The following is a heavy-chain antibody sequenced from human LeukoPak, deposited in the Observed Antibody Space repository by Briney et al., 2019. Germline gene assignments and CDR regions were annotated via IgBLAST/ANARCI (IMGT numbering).Heavy chain of an antibody. CDR1: GFTFSDHS. J-gene: IGHJ4*02. V-gene: IGHV3-7*03. CDR3: SIVGT. CDR2: IKRDGSEK. Sequence: PGGSLRLSCVASGFTFSDHSMMWVRQAPGKGLEWVANIKRDGSEKNYVDSVRGRFTISRDNAKNSLYLQMNSLRAEDTAVYYCSIVGTWGQGTLVTVSS. D-gene: IGHD1-26*01.